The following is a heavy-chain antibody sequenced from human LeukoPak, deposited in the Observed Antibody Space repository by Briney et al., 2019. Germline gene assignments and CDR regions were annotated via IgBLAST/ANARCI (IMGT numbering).Heavy chain of an antibody. CDR3: ARRIQLNDY. CDR2: ISSSSSTI. Sequence: SGGSLRLSCAASGFTFSSYSMNWVRQAPGKGLEWVSYISSSSSTIYYADSVKGRFTISRDNAKNSLYLQMNSLRAEDTAVYYCARRIQLNDYWGQGTLVTVSS. CDR1: GFTFSSYS. V-gene: IGHV3-48*01. J-gene: IGHJ4*02. D-gene: IGHD5-18*01.